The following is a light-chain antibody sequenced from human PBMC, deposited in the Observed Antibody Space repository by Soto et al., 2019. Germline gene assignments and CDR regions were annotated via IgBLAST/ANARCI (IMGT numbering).Light chain of an antibody. V-gene: IGKV1-39*01. J-gene: IGKJ5*01. CDR3: QQSYSTPHT. CDR1: QSISSY. CDR2: GAS. Sequence: DIQMTQSPSSLSASVGDRVTISCRASQSISSYLNWYQQKPGKAPNLLMYGASSLQSGVPSRFSGIGSGTDFTLTISSLQPEDFASYYCQQSYSTPHTFGQGTRLEIK.